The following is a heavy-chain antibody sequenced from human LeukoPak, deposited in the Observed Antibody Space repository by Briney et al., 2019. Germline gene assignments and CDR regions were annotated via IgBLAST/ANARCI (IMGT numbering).Heavy chain of an antibody. CDR1: GGSFSGYY. V-gene: IGHV4-34*01. Sequence: PSETLSLTCAVFGGSFSGYYWTWVRQAPGKGLEWIGEINESGTTNYNASLNNRVTISVDTSKNQFSLKLTSLTAADTAVFHCARALMTLVRGVPRTTWFHPWGQGTLVTVSS. CDR3: ARALMTLVRGVPRTTWFHP. D-gene: IGHD3-10*01. J-gene: IGHJ5*02. CDR2: INESGTT.